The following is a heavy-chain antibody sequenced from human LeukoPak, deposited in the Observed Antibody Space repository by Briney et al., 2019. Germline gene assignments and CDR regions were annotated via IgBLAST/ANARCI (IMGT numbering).Heavy chain of an antibody. J-gene: IGHJ4*02. CDR2: IWYDGSNK. V-gene: IGHV3-33*01. D-gene: IGHD6-19*01. CDR3: ARGGVAGTFDY. CDR1: GFTFSSHG. Sequence: PGGSLRLSCAASGFTFSSHGMHWVRQAPGKGLEWVAVIWYDGSNKYYADSVKGRFTISRDNSKNTLYLQMNSLRAEDTAVYYCARGGVAGTFDYWGQGTLVTVSS.